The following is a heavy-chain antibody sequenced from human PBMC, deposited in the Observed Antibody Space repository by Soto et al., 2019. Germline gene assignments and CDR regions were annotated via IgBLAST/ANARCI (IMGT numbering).Heavy chain of an antibody. Sequence: GGSLRLSCTASGFTFGDYAMSWVRQAPGKGLEWVGFVRSKAYGGTTEYAASVKGRFTISRDDSKSIAYLQMNSLKTEDTAVYYCTTGDYAYYYYYGMDVWGQGTTVTVSS. V-gene: IGHV3-49*04. CDR2: VRSKAYGGTT. D-gene: IGHD4-17*01. CDR3: TTGDYAYYYYYGMDV. CDR1: GFTFGDYA. J-gene: IGHJ6*02.